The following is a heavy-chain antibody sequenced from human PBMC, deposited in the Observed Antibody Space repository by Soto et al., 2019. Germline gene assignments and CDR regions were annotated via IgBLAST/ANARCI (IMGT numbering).Heavy chain of an antibody. V-gene: IGHV3-30-3*01. CDR2: ISYDGSNK. D-gene: IGHD3-22*01. Sequence: PGGSLRLSCAASGVTFSSYAMHWVRQAPGKGLEWVAVISYDGSNKYYADSVKGRFTISRDNSKNTLYLQMNSLRAEDTAVYYCARDLYDSSGCLDYWGQGTLVTVSS. CDR3: ARDLYDSSGCLDY. CDR1: GVTFSSYA. J-gene: IGHJ4*02.